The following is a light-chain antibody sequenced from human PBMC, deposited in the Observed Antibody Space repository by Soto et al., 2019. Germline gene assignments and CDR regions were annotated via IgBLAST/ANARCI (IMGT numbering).Light chain of an antibody. CDR3: QQYGTSPPT. CDR2: GAS. Sequence: EIVLTQSPGTLSLSPGERATLSCKASQSVSSNFLAWDQRKPGQAPRLLIYGASYRATDIPYRFSGSGSGTDVTLTITRLEPYDFAVYYCQQYGTSPPTFGQGTKVEI. J-gene: IGKJ1*01. CDR1: QSVSSNF. V-gene: IGKV3-20*01.